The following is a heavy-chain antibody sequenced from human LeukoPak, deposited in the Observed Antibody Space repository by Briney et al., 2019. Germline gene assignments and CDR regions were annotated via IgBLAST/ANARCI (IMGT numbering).Heavy chain of an antibody. CDR1: GGSISSYY. D-gene: IGHD4-17*01. CDR2: IYTSGST. J-gene: IGHJ3*02. CDR3: ARTSADYGDYVAFDI. Sequence: PSETLSLTCTVSGGSISSYYWSWIRQPPGKGLEWIGYIYTSGSTNYNPSLKSRVTMSVDTSKNQFSLKLSSVTAADTAVYYCARTSADYGDYVAFDIWGQGTMVTVSS. V-gene: IGHV4-4*08.